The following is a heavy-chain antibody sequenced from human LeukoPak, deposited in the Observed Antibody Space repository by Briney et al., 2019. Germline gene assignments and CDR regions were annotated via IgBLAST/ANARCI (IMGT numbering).Heavy chain of an antibody. CDR3: ARDLNIVVVTAFDY. CDR1: GFTFSDYY. Sequence: GGSLRLSCAASGFTFSDYYMSWIRQAPGKGLEWVSYISSSGSTIYYADSVKGRFTISRDNAKNSLYLQMNSLRAEDTAVYHCARDLNIVVVTAFDYWGQGTLVTVSS. J-gene: IGHJ4*02. D-gene: IGHD2-21*02. CDR2: ISSSGSTI. V-gene: IGHV3-11*04.